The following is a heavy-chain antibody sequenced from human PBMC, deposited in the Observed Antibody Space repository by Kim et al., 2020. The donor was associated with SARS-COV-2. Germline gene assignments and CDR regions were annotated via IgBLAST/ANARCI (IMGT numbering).Heavy chain of an antibody. Sequence: ASVKVSCKASGYTFTSYAMNWVRQAPGQGLEWMGWINTNTGNPTYAQGFTGRFVFSLDTSVSTAYLQISSLKAEDTAVYYCARLLKGKYYYDPGNYSYYYMDVWGKGTTVTVSS. D-gene: IGHD3-22*01. V-gene: IGHV7-4-1*02. CDR2: INTNTGNP. CDR1: GYTFTSYA. J-gene: IGHJ6*03. CDR3: ARLLKGKYYYDPGNYSYYYMDV.